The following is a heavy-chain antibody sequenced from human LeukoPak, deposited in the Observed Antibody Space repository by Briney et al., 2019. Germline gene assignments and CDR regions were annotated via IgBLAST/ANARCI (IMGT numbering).Heavy chain of an antibody. CDR1: GFTFSTYG. J-gene: IGHJ4*02. CDR2: ISYDGHT. CDR3: AKERGSTTHFDY. Sequence: GGSLRLSCAASGFTFSTYGMHWVRQAPGKGLEWVTVISYDGHTNYADSVKGRFTISRDNSKNTLYLQMNGLRDEDTAVYYCAKERGSTTHFDYWGQGTLVTVSS. D-gene: IGHD2-2*01. V-gene: IGHV3-30*18.